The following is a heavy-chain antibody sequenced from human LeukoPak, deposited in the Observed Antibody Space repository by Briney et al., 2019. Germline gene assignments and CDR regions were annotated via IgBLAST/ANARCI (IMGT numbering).Heavy chain of an antibody. CDR3: AREGIGYDCVFDY. J-gene: IGHJ4*02. Sequence: GGSLRLSCVASGFTFGSYWMSWVRQAPGKGLEWVADMKRDGSEKNYVDSVKGRFTISRDNAKNSLYLQMNSLRAEDTAVYYCAREGIGYDCVFDYWGQGTLVTVSS. V-gene: IGHV3-7*01. D-gene: IGHD5-12*01. CDR1: GFTFGSYW. CDR2: MKRDGSEK.